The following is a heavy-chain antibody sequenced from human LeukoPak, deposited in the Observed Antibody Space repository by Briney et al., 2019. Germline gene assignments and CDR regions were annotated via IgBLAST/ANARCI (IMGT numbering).Heavy chain of an antibody. J-gene: IGHJ3*02. CDR2: IRYDGSNK. CDR1: GFTFSSYG. V-gene: IGHV3-30*02. D-gene: IGHD3-10*01. Sequence: PGGSLRLSCAASGFTFSSYGMHWVRQAPGKGLEWVAFIRYDGSNKYYADSVKGRFTISRDSPQNTLYLQMNSLRTEDTAVYYCVRVRGGSVRGGFDIWGQGTLVSVSS. CDR3: VRVRGGSVRGGFDI.